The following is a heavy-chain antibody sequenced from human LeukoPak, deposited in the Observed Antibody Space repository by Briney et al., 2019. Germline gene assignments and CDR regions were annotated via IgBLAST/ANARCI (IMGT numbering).Heavy chain of an antibody. CDR1: GLAFSSYR. J-gene: IGHJ4*02. V-gene: IGHV3-7*03. D-gene: IGHD5-18*01. Sequence: PGGSLRLSCAASGLAFSSYRMNWVRQAQGKGLEWVATIKEDGSEKYYVDSVKGRFTSSRDNAKNSLFLQLNSLRAKDTAVYYCAREPGYSYGYFFDYWGQGSLVTVSS. CDR2: IKEDGSEK. CDR3: AREPGYSYGYFFDY.